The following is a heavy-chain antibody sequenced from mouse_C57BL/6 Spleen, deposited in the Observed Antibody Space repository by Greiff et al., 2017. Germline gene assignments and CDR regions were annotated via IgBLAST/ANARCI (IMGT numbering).Heavy chain of an antibody. CDR2: IRLKSDNYAT. CDR3: TVLTGTTWFAY. Sequence: EVQRVESGGGLVQPGGSMKLSCVASGFTFSNYWMNWVRQSPEKGLEWVAQIRLKSDNYATHYAESVKGRFTISRDDSKSSVYLQMNNLRAEDTGIYYCTVLTGTTWFAYWGQGTLVTVSA. CDR1: GFTFSNYW. V-gene: IGHV6-3*01. D-gene: IGHD4-1*01. J-gene: IGHJ3*01.